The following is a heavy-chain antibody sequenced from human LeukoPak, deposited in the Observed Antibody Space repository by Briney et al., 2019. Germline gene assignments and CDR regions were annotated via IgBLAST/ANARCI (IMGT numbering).Heavy chain of an antibody. Sequence: ASVTVSCTASGYTFSTYPMNWVRQAPGQGLEWMGWINTNTGSPMYAQGLTGRFVFSLDTSVSTAFLQISSLKAEDTALYYCVRGIDTTGYFNYWGQGTLVTVSS. CDR2: INTNTGSP. V-gene: IGHV7-4-1*02. CDR1: GYTFSTYP. D-gene: IGHD3-22*01. J-gene: IGHJ4*02. CDR3: VRGIDTTGYFNY.